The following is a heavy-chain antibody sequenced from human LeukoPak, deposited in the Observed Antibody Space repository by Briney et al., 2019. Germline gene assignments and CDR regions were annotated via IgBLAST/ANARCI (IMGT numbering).Heavy chain of an antibody. D-gene: IGHD5-24*01. Sequence: GRSLRLSCAASGFTFSSYGMHWVRQAPGKGLEWVAVIWYDGSNKYYADSVKGRFTISRDNSKNTLYLQMNSLRAEDTAVYYCAKEVGLQSFDYWGQGTLVTVSS. CDR1: GFTFSSYG. CDR2: IWYDGSNK. J-gene: IGHJ4*02. CDR3: AKEVGLQSFDY. V-gene: IGHV3-33*06.